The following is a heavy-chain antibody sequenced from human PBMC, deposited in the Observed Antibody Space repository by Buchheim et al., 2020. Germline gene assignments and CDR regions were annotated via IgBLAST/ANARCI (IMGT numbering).Heavy chain of an antibody. V-gene: IGHV1-69*08. J-gene: IGHJ6*02. CDR1: GGTFSSYT. CDR2: IIPILGIA. CDR3: ARELYCSSTSCYTEDYYYYGMDV. Sequence: QVQLVQSGAEVKKPGSSVKVSCKASGGTFSSYTISWVRQAPGQGLEWMGRIIPILGIANYAQKFQGRVTITADNSTSTAYMELSRLRSEDTAVYYCARELYCSSTSCYTEDYYYYGMDVWGQGTT. D-gene: IGHD2-2*02.